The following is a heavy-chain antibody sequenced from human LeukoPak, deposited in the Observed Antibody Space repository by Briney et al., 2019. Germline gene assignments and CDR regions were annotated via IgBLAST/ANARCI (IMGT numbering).Heavy chain of an antibody. V-gene: IGHV1-46*01. D-gene: IGHD2-2*01. J-gene: IGHJ5*02. CDR3: GRGPGYGSSTSCFADWFDP. CDR2: INPSGGST. Sequence: ASGKVSFKASGYTFTSYYMHWVRQAPGQGLEWMGIINPSGGSTSYAQKFQGRVTMTRDTSTSTVYMELSSPTPEDTAVDYCGRGPGYGSSTSCFADWFDPWGQGTLVTVSS. CDR1: GYTFTSYY.